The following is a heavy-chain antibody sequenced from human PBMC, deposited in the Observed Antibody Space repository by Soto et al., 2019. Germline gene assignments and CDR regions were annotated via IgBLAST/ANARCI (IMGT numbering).Heavy chain of an antibody. CDR3: AKDGGSDILTGLSFDY. CDR1: GFTFSSYA. D-gene: IGHD3-9*01. V-gene: IGHV3-23*01. CDR2: ISGSGGST. J-gene: IGHJ4*02. Sequence: GGSLRLSCAASGFTFSSYAMSWVRQAPGKGLEWVSAISGSGGSTYYADSVKGRFTISRDNSKNTLYLQMNSLRAEDTAVYYCAKDGGSDILTGLSFDYWGQGTLVTVSS.